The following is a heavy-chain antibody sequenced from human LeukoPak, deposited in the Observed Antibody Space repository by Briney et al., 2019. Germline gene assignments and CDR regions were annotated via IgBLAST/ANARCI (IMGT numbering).Heavy chain of an antibody. D-gene: IGHD3-22*01. Sequence: PSETLSLTCAVYGGSFSGYYWSWIRQPPGKGLEWIGEINHSGSTNYNPSLKSRVTISVDTSKNQFSLKLSSGTAADTAVYYCARGLYYYDSSGYYYGYYYYGMDVWGQGTTVTVS. J-gene: IGHJ6*02. CDR2: INHSGST. CDR1: GGSFSGYY. V-gene: IGHV4-34*01. CDR3: ARGLYYYDSSGYYYGYYYYGMDV.